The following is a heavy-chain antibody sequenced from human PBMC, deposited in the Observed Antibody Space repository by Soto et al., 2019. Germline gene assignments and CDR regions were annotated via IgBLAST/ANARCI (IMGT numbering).Heavy chain of an antibody. CDR1: GGSVSSGSYY. V-gene: IGHV4-61*01. Sequence: QVQLQESGPGLVKPSETLSLTCTVSGGSVSSGSYYWSWIRQPPGKGLEWIGYIYYSGSTNYNPSLQSRVTISVDTSKNQFSLKLSSVTAADTAVYYCARGGAAPGPEYFQHWGQGTLVTVSS. D-gene: IGHD6-13*01. CDR2: IYYSGST. CDR3: ARGGAAPGPEYFQH. J-gene: IGHJ1*01.